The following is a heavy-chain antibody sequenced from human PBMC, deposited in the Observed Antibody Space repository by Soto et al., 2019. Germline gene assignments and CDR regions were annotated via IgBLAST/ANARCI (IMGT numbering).Heavy chain of an antibody. CDR1: GFSLSTNGVG. J-gene: IGHJ5*02. Sequence: QITLKESGPTLVKPTETLTLICTFSGFSLSTNGVGVGWIRQPPGEALEWLALIYWNDDKRYSPSLQSRLTITKDPSKNQVVFTMTNLDPVDTATYYCAREGAIVPRFFDPWGQGILVTVSS. V-gene: IGHV2-5*01. D-gene: IGHD1-26*01. CDR3: AREGAIVPRFFDP. CDR2: IYWNDDK.